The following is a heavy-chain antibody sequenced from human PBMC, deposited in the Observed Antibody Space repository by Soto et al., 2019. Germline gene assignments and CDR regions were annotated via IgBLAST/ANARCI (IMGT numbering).Heavy chain of an antibody. J-gene: IGHJ4*02. CDR1: GGSISSYY. CDR2: IYYSGST. CDR3: ARHYWVWGSYRFENHLDY. Sequence: PSETLSLTCTVSGGSISSYYWSWIRQPPGKGLEWIGYIYYSGSTNYNPSLKSRVTISVDTSKNQFSLKLSSVTAADTAVYYCARHYWVWGSYRFENHLDYWGQGTLVTVSS. D-gene: IGHD3-16*02. V-gene: IGHV4-59*08.